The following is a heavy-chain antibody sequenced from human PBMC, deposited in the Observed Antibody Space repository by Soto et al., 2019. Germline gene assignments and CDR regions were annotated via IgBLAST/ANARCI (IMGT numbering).Heavy chain of an antibody. V-gene: IGHV4-34*01. CDR2: INHSGST. CDR1: GGSFSGYY. CDR3: ARGASSGWLQGPEYFQH. D-gene: IGHD6-19*01. J-gene: IGHJ1*01. Sequence: PSETLSLTCAAYGGSFSGYYWSWIRQPPGKGLEWIGEINHSGSTNYNPSLKSRVTISVDTSKNQFSLKLSSVTAADTAVYYCARGASSGWLQGPEYFQHWGQGTLVTVSS.